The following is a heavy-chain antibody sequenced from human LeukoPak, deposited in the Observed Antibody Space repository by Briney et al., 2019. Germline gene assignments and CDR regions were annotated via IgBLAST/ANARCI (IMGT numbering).Heavy chain of an antibody. CDR3: ATGFGERRLLPVYGYFFDF. V-gene: IGHV1-24*01. CDR2: FDPEDNDP. D-gene: IGHD3-10*01. CDR1: GHSLTEVP. J-gene: IGHJ4*02. Sequence: GASVKVSCKISGHSLTEVPMHWVRQSPGKGLEWMGRFDPEDNDPIYAEELQGRVTMTEDTSRDTAYMELSSLTSEDTAVYYCATGFGERRLLPVYGYFFDFWGQGTLVTVSS.